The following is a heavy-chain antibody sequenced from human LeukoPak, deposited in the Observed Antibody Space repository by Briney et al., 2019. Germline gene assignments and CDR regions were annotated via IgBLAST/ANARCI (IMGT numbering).Heavy chain of an antibody. CDR3: ARVAFYYDSGSYFDY. J-gene: IGHJ4*02. V-gene: IGHV4-34*01. CDR2: INHSGST. Sequence: PSETLSLTCDVYGGSFSGYYWSWIRQPPGKGLEWIGEINHSGSTNYNPSLKSRVTISVDTSKTQFSLKLSSVTAADTAVYYCARVAFYYDSGSYFDYWGQGALVSVSS. CDR1: GGSFSGYY. D-gene: IGHD3-10*01.